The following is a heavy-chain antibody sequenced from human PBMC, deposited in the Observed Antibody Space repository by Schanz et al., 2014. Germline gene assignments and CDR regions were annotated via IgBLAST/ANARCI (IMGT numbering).Heavy chain of an antibody. Sequence: QVQLVQSGAEVKKPGASVKVSCKASEYSFTSYSMHWVRQAPGQRLEWMGWINTGSGDTKYSQNFQGRVTITRDTSASTVYMELRSLRSDDTAVYYCARDRRFFDRDDLYYFDSWGQGTLVTVSS. D-gene: IGHD3-3*01. CDR2: INTGSGDT. V-gene: IGHV1-3*04. CDR1: EYSFTSYS. J-gene: IGHJ4*02. CDR3: ARDRRFFDRDDLYYFDS.